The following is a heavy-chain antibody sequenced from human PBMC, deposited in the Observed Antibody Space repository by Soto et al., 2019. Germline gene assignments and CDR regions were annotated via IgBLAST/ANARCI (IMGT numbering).Heavy chain of an antibody. D-gene: IGHD6-13*01. Sequence: GGSLSLSCAASGFPFSSYAMSWVRQAPGKGLEWVSAISGSGGSTYYADSVKGRFTISRDNSKNTLYLQMNSLRAEDTAVYYCAKDPWSSNYGMDVWGQGTTVTVSS. J-gene: IGHJ6*02. CDR3: AKDPWSSNYGMDV. CDR2: ISGSGGST. CDR1: GFPFSSYA. V-gene: IGHV3-23*01.